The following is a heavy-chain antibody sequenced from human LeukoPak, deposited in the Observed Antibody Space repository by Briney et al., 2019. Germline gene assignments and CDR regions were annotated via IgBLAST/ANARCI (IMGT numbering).Heavy chain of an antibody. CDR2: IIPIFGTA. Sequence: ASVKVSCKASGGTFSSYAISWVRQAPGQGLEWMGGIIPIFGTANYAQKFQGRVTITTDKSTSTAYMELSSLRSEDTAVYYCARDYDDSSGYYYNWFDPWGQGTLVTVSS. V-gene: IGHV1-69*05. CDR3: ARDYDDSSGYYYNWFDP. J-gene: IGHJ5*02. CDR1: GGTFSSYA. D-gene: IGHD3-22*01.